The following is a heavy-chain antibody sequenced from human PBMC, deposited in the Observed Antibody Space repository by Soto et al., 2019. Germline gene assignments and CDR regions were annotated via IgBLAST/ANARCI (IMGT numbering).Heavy chain of an antibody. CDR2: IKQDGSEK. D-gene: IGHD3-10*01. J-gene: IGHJ6*02. CDR1: GFTFNSYW. V-gene: IGHV3-7*05. CDR3: ARDQGGMVRGVTDTYGMDV. Sequence: GGSMRLSCAASGFTFNSYWMSWVRQAPGKGLEWVANIKQDGSEKYYVDSVKGRFTISRDNAKNSLYLQMNSLRAEDTAVYYCARDQGGMVRGVTDTYGMDVWGQGTTVTVSS.